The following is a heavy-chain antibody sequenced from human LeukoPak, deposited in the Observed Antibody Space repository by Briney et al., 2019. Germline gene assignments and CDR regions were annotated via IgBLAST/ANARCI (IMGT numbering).Heavy chain of an antibody. CDR3: ARIPSFDFWSGSLFYYFDY. J-gene: IGHJ4*02. D-gene: IGHD3-3*01. Sequence: GESLKISCQAFGYSFTSYWIGWVRQMPGEGLECMGIIYPGDSDVRYSPSFQGQVTISADKSISTAYLRWSSLKASDTAMYYCARIPSFDFWSGSLFYYFDYWGQGTLVTVSS. V-gene: IGHV5-51*01. CDR2: IYPGDSDV. CDR1: GYSFTSYW.